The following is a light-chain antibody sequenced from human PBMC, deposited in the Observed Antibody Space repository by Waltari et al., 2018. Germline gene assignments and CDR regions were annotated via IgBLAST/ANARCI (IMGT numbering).Light chain of an antibody. Sequence: QSVLTQPPSASGTPGQRVTISCAGSRSNIGSNTVNWYQQLPGTAPKLLMYNNNQRPSGVPDRFSGSKSGTSASLAISGLQSEDEADYYCAAWDDSLNGLYVFGTGTKVTVL. J-gene: IGLJ1*01. V-gene: IGLV1-44*01. CDR2: NNN. CDR1: RSNIGSNT. CDR3: AAWDDSLNGLYV.